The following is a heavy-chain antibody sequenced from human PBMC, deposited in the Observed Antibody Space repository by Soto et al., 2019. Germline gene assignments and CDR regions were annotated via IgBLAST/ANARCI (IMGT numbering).Heavy chain of an antibody. CDR3: AETHSGSYYSVFNY. CDR2: IYRSGTT. Sequence: SETLSLPSVVSNFYIRSGYYWGRIQQYPGKGLEWIASIYRSGTTSYNPSLKSRVTISLEPSKNHFSLMLTAVTAADTAVYYCAETHSGSYYSVFNYWGRGSLVTVSS. V-gene: IGHV4-38-2*01. D-gene: IGHD1-26*01. J-gene: IGHJ4*02. CDR1: NFYIRSGYY.